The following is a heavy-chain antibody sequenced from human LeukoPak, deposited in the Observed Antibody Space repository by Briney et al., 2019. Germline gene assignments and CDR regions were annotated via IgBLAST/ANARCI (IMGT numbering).Heavy chain of an antibody. Sequence: PGGSLRLSCAASGFTFSDYYMSWIRQAPGKGLEWVSYISSSGSTIYYADSVKGRFTISRDNAKNSLFLQMNSLRAEDTAVYYCARDSSGWYHWFDPWGQGTLVTVSS. J-gene: IGHJ5*02. CDR1: GFTFSDYY. CDR3: ARDSSGWYHWFDP. CDR2: ISSSGSTI. D-gene: IGHD6-19*01. V-gene: IGHV3-11*04.